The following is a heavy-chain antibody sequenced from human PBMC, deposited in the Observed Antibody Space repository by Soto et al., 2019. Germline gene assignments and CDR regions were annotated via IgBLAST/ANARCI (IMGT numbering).Heavy chain of an antibody. V-gene: IGHV5-51*01. D-gene: IGHD3-3*01. J-gene: IGHJ6*02. Sequence: PGESLKISCEGSGYSFTSYCIGWVLRMPGKGLEWMGIIYPGDSDTRYSPSFQGQVTISADKSISTAYLQWSSLKASDTAMYYCARLEDKYDFWSGTHYYYGMDVWGQGTTVTVSS. CDR3: ARLEDKYDFWSGTHYYYGMDV. CDR2: IYPGDSDT. CDR1: GYSFTSYC.